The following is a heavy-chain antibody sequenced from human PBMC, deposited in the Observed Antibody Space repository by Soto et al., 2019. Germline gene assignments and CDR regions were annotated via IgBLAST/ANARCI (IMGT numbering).Heavy chain of an antibody. Sequence: ASVKVSCKASGYTFTSYGISWVRQAPGQGLEWMGWINPNSGGTNYAQKFQGWVTMTRDTSISTAYMELSRLRSDDTAVYYCARQLRGYSGYDFSSWFDPWGQGTLVTVDS. J-gene: IGHJ5*02. CDR1: GYTFTSYG. V-gene: IGHV1-2*04. CDR2: INPNSGGT. CDR3: ARQLRGYSGYDFSSWFDP. D-gene: IGHD5-12*01.